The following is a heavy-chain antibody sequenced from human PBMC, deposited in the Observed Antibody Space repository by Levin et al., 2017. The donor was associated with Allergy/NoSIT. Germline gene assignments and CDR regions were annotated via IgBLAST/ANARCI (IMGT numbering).Heavy chain of an antibody. CDR3: AKEREMWLRFALIDY. D-gene: IGHD5-12*01. CDR1: GYTLSEVS. Sequence: VASVKVSCKVSGYTLSEVSMHWVRQAPGKGLEWMGGFDPEDGETIYAQKFQGRVTMTEDRSTDKAYMELSSLRSEDTAVYYCAKEREMWLRFALIDYWGQGSLVTVSS. J-gene: IGHJ4*02. V-gene: IGHV1-24*01. CDR2: FDPEDGET.